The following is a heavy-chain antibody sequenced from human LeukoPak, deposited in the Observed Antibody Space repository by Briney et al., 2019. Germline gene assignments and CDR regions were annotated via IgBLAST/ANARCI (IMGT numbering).Heavy chain of an antibody. V-gene: IGHV3-30*18. CDR3: AKDLVDRGNHLYYFDY. CDR2: ISYDGNNK. Sequence: GGSLRLSCAASGFTFSSYGMHWLRQAPGKGLEWVAVISYDGNNKYYADSVKGRFTISRGNSKNTLYLQMNSLRGEDTAVYYCAKDLVDRGNHLYYFDYWGQGTLVTVSS. CDR1: GFTFSSYG. J-gene: IGHJ4*02. D-gene: IGHD2-8*02.